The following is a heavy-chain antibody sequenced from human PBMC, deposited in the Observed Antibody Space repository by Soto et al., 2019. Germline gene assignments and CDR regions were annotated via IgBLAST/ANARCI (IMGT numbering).Heavy chain of an antibody. Sequence: GGSLRLSCAASGFTVSSNYMSWVRQAPGKGLEWVSVIYSGGSTYYADSVKGRFTISRHNSKNTLYLQMNSLRAEDTAVYYCARAVKYSGYVYYYYYYMDVWGKGTTVTVSS. D-gene: IGHD5-12*01. V-gene: IGHV3-53*04. CDR3: ARAVKYSGYVYYYYYYMDV. CDR1: GFTVSSNY. CDR2: IYSGGST. J-gene: IGHJ6*03.